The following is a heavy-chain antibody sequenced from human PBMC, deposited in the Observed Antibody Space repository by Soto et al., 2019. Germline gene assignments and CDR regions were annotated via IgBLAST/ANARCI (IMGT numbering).Heavy chain of an antibody. CDR2: ISYDGSNK. J-gene: IGHJ4*02. Sequence: QVQLVESGGGVVQPGRSLRLSCAASGFTFSSYAMHWVRQAPGKGLEWVAVISYDGSNKYYADSVKGRFTISRDNSKNTLYLQMNSLRAEDTAVYYCARDPHYDGKGFHFDYWGQGTLVTVSS. CDR1: GFTFSSYA. CDR3: ARDPHYDGKGFHFDY. D-gene: IGHD5-12*01. V-gene: IGHV3-30-3*01.